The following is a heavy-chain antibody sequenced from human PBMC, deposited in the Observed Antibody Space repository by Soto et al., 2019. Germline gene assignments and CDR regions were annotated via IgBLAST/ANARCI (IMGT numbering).Heavy chain of an antibody. D-gene: IGHD3-3*01. Sequence: QVQLQESGPGLVKPSQTLSLTCTVSGGSISSGDYYWSWIRQPPGKGLEWIGYIYYSGTPYYNPSLKSRVTISVDTSKDHFSLELSSVTAADTAVYYCARVPSYYDVWSGSYRGYGMDVWGQGTTVTVSS. CDR3: ARVPSYYDVWSGSYRGYGMDV. CDR2: IYYSGTP. J-gene: IGHJ6*02. CDR1: GGSISSGDYY. V-gene: IGHV4-30-4*01.